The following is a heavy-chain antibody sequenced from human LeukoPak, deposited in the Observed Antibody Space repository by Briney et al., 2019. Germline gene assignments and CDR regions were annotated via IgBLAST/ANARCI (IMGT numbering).Heavy chain of an antibody. CDR3: ARDPYGDYLFDY. J-gene: IGHJ4*02. Sequence: SETLSLTCTVSGGSISSYYWSWIPQPPGKGLEWIGYIYYSGSTNYNPSLKSRVTISVDTSKNQFSLKLRSVTAADTAMYYCARDPYGDYLFDYWGQGTLVTFSS. CDR1: GGSISSYY. CDR2: IYYSGST. D-gene: IGHD4-17*01. V-gene: IGHV4-59*01.